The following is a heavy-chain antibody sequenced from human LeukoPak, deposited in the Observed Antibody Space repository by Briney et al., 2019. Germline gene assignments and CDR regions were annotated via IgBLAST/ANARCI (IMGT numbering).Heavy chain of an antibody. CDR2: IYYSGST. CDR3: ARDMWIAARPRKKNWFDP. CDR1: GGSISSSSYY. J-gene: IGHJ5*02. D-gene: IGHD6-6*01. Sequence: SETLSLTCTVSGGSISSSSYYWGWIRQPPGKGLEWIGSIYYSGSTYYNPSLKSRVTISVDTSKNQFSLKLSSVTAADTAVYYCARDMWIAARPRKKNWFDPWGQGTLVTVSS. V-gene: IGHV4-39*07.